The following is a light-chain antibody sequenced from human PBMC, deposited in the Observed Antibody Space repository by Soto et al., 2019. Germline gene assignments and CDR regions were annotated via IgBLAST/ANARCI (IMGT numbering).Light chain of an antibody. J-gene: IGKJ2*01. CDR2: GAS. V-gene: IGKV3-15*01. CDR1: QSVSSK. Sequence: EIVMTQSPATLSVSPGERATLSCRASQSVSSKLAWYQQKPGQGPRLLIYGASTRATGIPARFSGSGSGTEFTLSISSLQSEDFAVYYCQQYNKWPYTFGQGTKLEIK. CDR3: QQYNKWPYT.